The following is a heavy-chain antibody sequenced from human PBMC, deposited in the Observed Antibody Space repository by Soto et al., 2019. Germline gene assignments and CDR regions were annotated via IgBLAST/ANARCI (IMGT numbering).Heavy chain of an antibody. Sequence: GGSLRLSCAASGFTFSSYGMHWVRQAPGKGLEWVAVIWYDGSNKYYADSVKGRFTISRDNSKNTLYLQMNSLRAEDTAVYYCARDGEEETGYAGLDYWGQGTLVTVSS. J-gene: IGHJ4*02. CDR1: GFTFSSYG. CDR3: ARDGEEETGYAGLDY. D-gene: IGHD3-9*01. V-gene: IGHV3-33*01. CDR2: IWYDGSNK.